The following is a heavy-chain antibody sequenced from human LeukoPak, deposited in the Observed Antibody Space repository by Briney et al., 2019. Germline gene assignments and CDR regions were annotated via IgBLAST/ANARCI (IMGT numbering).Heavy chain of an antibody. CDR2: ISWDGDST. CDR1: GFTFYDYA. CDR3: TKDGRDGYNSAFFDY. V-gene: IGHV3-43D*04. D-gene: IGHD5-24*01. J-gene: IGHJ4*02. Sequence: GGSLRLSCAASGFTFYDYAMHWVRQAPGKALEWVSLISWDGDSTYYADSVKGRFTISIDSSKNSLYLQMNSLRAEDTALYYCTKDGRDGYNSAFFDYWGQGTLVTASS.